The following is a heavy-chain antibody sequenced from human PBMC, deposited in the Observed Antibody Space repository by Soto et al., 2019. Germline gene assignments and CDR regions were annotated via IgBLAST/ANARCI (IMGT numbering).Heavy chain of an antibody. CDR1: GGSISSGYY. Sequence: SETLSLTCSVSGGSISSGYYWTWIRQPPGTGLEWIGEINHSGSTNYNPSLKSRVTISVDTSKNQFSLKLTSVTAADTAVYYCARDKLTGLFDYWGQGTLVTVSS. CDR3: ARDKLTGLFDY. CDR2: INHSGST. J-gene: IGHJ4*02. D-gene: IGHD2-8*02. V-gene: IGHV4-34*01.